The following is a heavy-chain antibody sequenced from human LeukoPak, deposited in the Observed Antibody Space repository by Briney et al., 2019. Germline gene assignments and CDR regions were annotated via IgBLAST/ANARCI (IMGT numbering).Heavy chain of an antibody. J-gene: IGHJ4*02. CDR1: GFTFSDVW. D-gene: IGHD5/OR15-5a*01. V-gene: IGHV3-15*01. CDR2: IKTKTDGGTV. Sequence: PGGSLRLSCATSGFTFSDVWMNWVRQAPGKGLEWVGRIKTKTDGGTVDYAAPVKGRFIISRDDPTASLYLQMSSLRTEDTAVYYCTTSVYWGQGILVTVSS. CDR3: TTSVY.